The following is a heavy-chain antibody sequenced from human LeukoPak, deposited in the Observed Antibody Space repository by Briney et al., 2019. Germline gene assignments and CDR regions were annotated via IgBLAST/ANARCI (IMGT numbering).Heavy chain of an antibody. CDR2: VHFSGST. CDR3: ARGDSSRDDSGGYHF. Sequence: SETLSLTCAVPSASVTSHHWAWIRQPAGKRLEWVGRVHFSGSTNYNPSLRGRVAISLDKSKNELSLTLNSVSAADTAVYYCARGDSSRDDSGGYHFWGRGVLVTVSS. V-gene: IGHV4-4*07. J-gene: IGHJ4*02. CDR1: SASVTSHH. D-gene: IGHD3-22*01.